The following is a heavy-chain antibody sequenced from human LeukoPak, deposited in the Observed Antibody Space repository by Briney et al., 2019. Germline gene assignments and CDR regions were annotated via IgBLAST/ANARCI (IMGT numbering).Heavy chain of an antibody. Sequence: GGSLRLSCAASGFTFSSYWMSWVRQAPGKGLEWVANIKQDGSEKCYVDSVKGRFTISRDNAKNSLYLQMNSLRAEDAAVYYCAREGTLLLWFGELHHWGQGTLVTVSS. J-gene: IGHJ5*02. CDR1: GFTFSSYW. V-gene: IGHV3-7*03. D-gene: IGHD3-10*01. CDR2: IKQDGSEK. CDR3: AREGTLLLWFGELHH.